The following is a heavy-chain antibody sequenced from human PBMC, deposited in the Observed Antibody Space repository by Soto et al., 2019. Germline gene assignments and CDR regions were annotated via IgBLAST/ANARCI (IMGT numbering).Heavy chain of an antibody. J-gene: IGHJ4*02. CDR3: ARVSGPSRYRSSSSYGV. CDR2: INAGNGNT. D-gene: IGHD6-6*01. CDR1: GYTFTSYA. V-gene: IGHV1-3*01. Sequence: ASVKVSCKASGYTFTSYAMHWVRQAPGQRLEWMGWINAGNGNTKYSQKFQGRVTITRDTSASTAYMELSSLRSEDTAVYYCARVSGPSRYRSSSSYGVWGQGTLVTVSS.